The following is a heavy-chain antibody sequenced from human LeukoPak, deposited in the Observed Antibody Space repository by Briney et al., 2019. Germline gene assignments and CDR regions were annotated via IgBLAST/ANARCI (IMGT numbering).Heavy chain of an antibody. J-gene: IGHJ5*02. CDR2: IKQDGSEK. V-gene: IGHV3-7*01. Sequence: GGSLRLSRAASGFTFSSYWMGWVRQAPGKGREGVANIKQDGSEKYYVDSVKGRFTISRDNAKNSLYLQMNSLRAEDTAVYYCARERRRWLQEPWGQGTLVTVSS. D-gene: IGHD5-24*01. CDR3: ARERRRWLQEP. CDR1: GFTFSSYW.